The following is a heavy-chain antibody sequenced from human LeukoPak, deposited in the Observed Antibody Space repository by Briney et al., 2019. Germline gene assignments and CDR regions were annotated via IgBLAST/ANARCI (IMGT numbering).Heavy chain of an antibody. CDR2: INSDGSIT. Sequence: PGGSLRLSCAASGFTFGSYWMHWVRQAPGKGLVWVSRINSDGSITSYADSVKGRFTISRDNAKNTLYLQLNSLKADDTAVYYCARGSEYSGYDYRGYYWDQGTQVTVSS. V-gene: IGHV3-74*01. CDR3: ARGSEYSGYDYRGYY. J-gene: IGHJ4*02. CDR1: GFTFGSYW. D-gene: IGHD5-12*01.